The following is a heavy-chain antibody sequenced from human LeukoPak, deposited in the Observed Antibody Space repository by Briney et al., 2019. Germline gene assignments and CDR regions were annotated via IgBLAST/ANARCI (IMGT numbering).Heavy chain of an antibody. CDR1: GGSISSYY. Sequence: PSETLSLTCTVSGGSISSYYWSWIRQPPGKGLEWIGYIYYSGSTTYNPSLKSRVTISVDTSKNQFSLKLSSVTAADTAVYYCVRVWSSGWYRNDYWGQGTLVTVSS. J-gene: IGHJ4*02. D-gene: IGHD6-19*01. V-gene: IGHV4-59*01. CDR2: IYYSGST. CDR3: VRVWSSGWYRNDY.